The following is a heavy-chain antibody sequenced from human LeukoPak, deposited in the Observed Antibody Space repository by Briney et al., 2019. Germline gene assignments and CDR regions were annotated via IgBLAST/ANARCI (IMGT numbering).Heavy chain of an antibody. CDR3: ANGRGVTRPLRFDY. CDR1: GYTFTSYY. J-gene: IGHJ4*02. D-gene: IGHD2-21*02. Sequence: ASVKVSCKASGYTFTSYYIHRVRQAPGQGLEWMGLINPSGGSTSYAQKFQGRVTMTRDMSTSTVHMELSSLRAEDTAVYYCANGRGVTRPLRFDYWGQGTLVTVSS. CDR2: INPSGGST. V-gene: IGHV1-46*01.